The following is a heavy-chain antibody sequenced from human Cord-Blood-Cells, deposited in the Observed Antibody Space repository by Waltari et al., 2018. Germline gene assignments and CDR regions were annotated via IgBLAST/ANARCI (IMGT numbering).Heavy chain of an antibody. CDR3: ARVRTGTTAFDI. CDR1: GGPISRHH. D-gene: IGHD1-7*01. V-gene: IGHV4-59*11. Sequence: QVQLQESGPGLVKPSETLSLTCTVSGGPISRHHWSCIRQPPGKGLEWIGYIYYSGSTNYNPSLKSRVTISVDTSKNQFSLKLSSVTAADTAVYYCARVRTGTTAFDIWGQGTMVTVSS. CDR2: IYYSGST. J-gene: IGHJ3*02.